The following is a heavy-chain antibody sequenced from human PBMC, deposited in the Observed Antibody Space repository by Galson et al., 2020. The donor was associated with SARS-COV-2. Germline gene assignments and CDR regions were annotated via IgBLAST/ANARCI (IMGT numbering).Heavy chain of an antibody. CDR3: TRSFFDFWSAARGMDV. CDR2: IDPDGSRT. V-gene: IGHV3-74*01. CDR1: GFTFCSYG. Sequence: TGGSLRLSCAASGFTFCSYGMHWVRRAPGKGLVWVSRIDPDGSRTSYADSLRGRFTISRDNARNTLYLQMSSLRAEDTAVYYCTRSFFDFWSAARGMDVWGQGTTVTASS. J-gene: IGHJ6*02. D-gene: IGHD3-3*01.